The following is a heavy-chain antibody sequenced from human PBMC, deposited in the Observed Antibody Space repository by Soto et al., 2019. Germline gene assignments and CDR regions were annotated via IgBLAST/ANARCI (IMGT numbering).Heavy chain of an antibody. CDR1: GFTFSSYA. Sequence: GGSLRLSCAASGFTFSSYAMSWVRQAPGKGLEWVSAISGSGGSTYYADSVKGRFTISRDNSKNTLYLQMNSLRAEDTAVYYCAKDSPIVYGSGSYFDYWGQGTLVTVSS. J-gene: IGHJ4*02. D-gene: IGHD3-10*01. CDR3: AKDSPIVYGSGSYFDY. CDR2: ISGSGGST. V-gene: IGHV3-23*01.